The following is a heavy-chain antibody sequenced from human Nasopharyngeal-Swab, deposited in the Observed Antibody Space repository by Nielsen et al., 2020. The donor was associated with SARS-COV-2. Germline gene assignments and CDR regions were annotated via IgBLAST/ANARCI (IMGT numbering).Heavy chain of an antibody. Sequence: SGPTLVKPTQTLTLTCTFSGFSLSTSGVGVGWIRQPPGKALEWLALIYWDADNRYSPSLRGRLTITKDTSKNQVVLTMTNMDPVDTATYYCAHRPSGWFLRWFDPWGQGTLVTVSS. CDR1: GFSLSTSGVG. D-gene: IGHD6-19*01. CDR2: IYWDADN. V-gene: IGHV2-5*02. CDR3: AHRPSGWFLRWFDP. J-gene: IGHJ5*02.